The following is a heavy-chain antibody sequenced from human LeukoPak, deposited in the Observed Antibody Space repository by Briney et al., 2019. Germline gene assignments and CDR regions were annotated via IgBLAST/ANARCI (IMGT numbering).Heavy chain of an antibody. V-gene: IGHV4-61*01. CDR2: IYYSGST. Sequence: PSETLSLTCTVSGGSVSSGSYYWSWIRQPPGKGLERIGYIYYSGSTNYNPSLKSRVTISVDTSKNQFSLKLSSVTAADTAVYYCAREYYGDYYYYYGMDVWGQGTTVTVSS. D-gene: IGHD4-17*01. CDR1: GGSVSSGSYY. J-gene: IGHJ6*02. CDR3: AREYYGDYYYYYGMDV.